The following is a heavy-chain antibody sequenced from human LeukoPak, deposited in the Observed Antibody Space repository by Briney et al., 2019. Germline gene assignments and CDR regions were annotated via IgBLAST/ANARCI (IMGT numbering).Heavy chain of an antibody. Sequence: ASVKVSCKASGYTFTGYYMHWVRQAPGQGLEWMGWINPNSGGTNYAQKFQGRATMTRDTSISTAYMELSRLRSDDTAVYYCARATRRSGIAVPGGWFDPWGQGTLVTVSS. CDR1: GYTFTGYY. V-gene: IGHV1-2*02. CDR3: ARATRRSGIAVPGGWFDP. J-gene: IGHJ5*02. CDR2: INPNSGGT. D-gene: IGHD6-19*01.